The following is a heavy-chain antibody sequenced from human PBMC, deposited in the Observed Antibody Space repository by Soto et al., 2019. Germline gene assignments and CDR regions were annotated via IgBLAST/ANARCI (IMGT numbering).Heavy chain of an antibody. V-gene: IGHV1-18*01. CDR1: GYTFTSYG. Sequence: GASVKVSCKISGYTFTSYGISWVRQAPGQGLEWMGWISTHNGDANFAQKFQGGVTLTTDTSTNTAYMDLRSLTSDDTAVYYCARGYDILTGLAYYYGMDVWGQGTTVTVSS. CDR2: ISTHNGDA. D-gene: IGHD3-9*01. CDR3: ARGYDILTGLAYYYGMDV. J-gene: IGHJ6*02.